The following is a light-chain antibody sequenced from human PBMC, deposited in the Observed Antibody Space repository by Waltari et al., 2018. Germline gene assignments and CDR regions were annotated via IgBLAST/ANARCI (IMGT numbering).Light chain of an antibody. CDR1: SRDVAGYNY. Sequence: QSALTQPASVSGSPGQSITISCPGTSRDVAGYNYVSWYQQHPGKAPKLIIYDVSKRPSGVSNRFSGSKSGNTASLTISGLQAEDEADFYCSSYTSSSTLLFGGGTKLTVL. CDR2: DVS. J-gene: IGLJ3*02. V-gene: IGLV2-14*01. CDR3: SSYTSSSTLL.